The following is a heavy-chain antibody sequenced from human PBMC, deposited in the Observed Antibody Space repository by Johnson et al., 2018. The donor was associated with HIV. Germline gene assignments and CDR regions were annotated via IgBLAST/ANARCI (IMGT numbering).Heavy chain of an antibody. D-gene: IGHD5-24*01. J-gene: IGHJ3*02. CDR3: ARRRRDGDTFDI. CDR2: ISSSGRTI. V-gene: IGHV3-48*04. Sequence: VQLMESGGGLVQPGGSLRLSCEASGFTFSSYWMSWVRQAPGKGLGWVSYISSSGRTIYYADSEKGRFTISRDNAKNSLYLQMNTLRAEDTAVYYCARRRRDGDTFDIWGRGTMVTVSS. CDR1: GFTFSSYW.